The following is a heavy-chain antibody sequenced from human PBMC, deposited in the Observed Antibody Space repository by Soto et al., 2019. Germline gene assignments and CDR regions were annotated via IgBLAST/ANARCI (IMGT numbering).Heavy chain of an antibody. J-gene: IGHJ4*02. CDR3: ARSMGASDFDY. CDR1: GGSISSYY. D-gene: IGHD1-26*01. Sequence: SETLSLTCTVSGGSISSYYWSWIRQPPGKGLEWIGYIYYSGSTNCTPSLKSRVTISVDTSKNQFSLKLRSVTAADTAVYYCARSMGASDFDYWGQGTLVTVAS. V-gene: IGHV4-59*01. CDR2: IYYSGST.